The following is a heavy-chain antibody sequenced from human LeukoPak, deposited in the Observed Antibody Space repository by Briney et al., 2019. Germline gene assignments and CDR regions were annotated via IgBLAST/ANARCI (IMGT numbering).Heavy chain of an antibody. Sequence: ASVKVSCKASGYTFTGYYMHWVRQATGQGLEWMGWINPNSGGTNYAQKFQGRVTMTRDTSISTAYMELSRLRSDDTAVYYCAREDSGSYYRPKRGYFDYWGQGTLVTVSS. CDR2: INPNSGGT. J-gene: IGHJ4*02. CDR1: GYTFTGYY. V-gene: IGHV1-2*02. CDR3: AREDSGSYYRPKRGYFDY. D-gene: IGHD1-26*01.